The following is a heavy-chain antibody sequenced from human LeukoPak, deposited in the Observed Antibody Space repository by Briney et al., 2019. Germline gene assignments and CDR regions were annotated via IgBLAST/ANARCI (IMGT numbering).Heavy chain of an antibody. J-gene: IGHJ4*02. Sequence: PSETLSLTCNVSGDSISSRSYYWGWIRQPPGKGLEWIGRIYFSGSAHYNPSLKSRVTLSVDRSKNHFSLEVESVTAADTAVYFCARLGDLLTGYYFESWGQGTLVIVSS. D-gene: IGHD3-9*01. CDR2: IYFSGSA. CDR3: ARLGDLLTGYYFES. V-gene: IGHV4-39*02. CDR1: GDSISSRSYY.